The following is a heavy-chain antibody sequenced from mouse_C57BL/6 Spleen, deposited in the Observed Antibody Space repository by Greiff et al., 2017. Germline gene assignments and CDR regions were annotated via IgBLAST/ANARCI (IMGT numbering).Heavy chain of an antibody. CDR2: ISSGGSYT. V-gene: IGHV5-6*03. J-gene: IGHJ1*03. D-gene: IGHD2-2*01. Sequence: EVKLMESGEGLVKPGGSLKLSCAASGFTFSSYALSWVRQTPDKRLEWVATISSGGSYTYYPDSVKGRFTISRDNAKNTLYLQMSSLKSKDTAMDYCARSTMVTTVGYFDVWGTGTSVTVSS. CDR3: ARSTMVTTVGYFDV. CDR1: GFTFSSYA.